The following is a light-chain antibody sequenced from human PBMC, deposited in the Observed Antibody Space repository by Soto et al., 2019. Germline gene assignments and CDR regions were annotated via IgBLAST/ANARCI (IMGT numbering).Light chain of an antibody. CDR3: QQSYSSPIT. Sequence: DIQMSQSPSTLSASVGDRVTITCRASQSISSWLAWYQQKPGKAPKLLISDASSLQSGVPSRFSGSGSGTDFTLTISSLQPEDFATYYCQQSYSSPITFAQGTRLEIK. CDR1: QSISSW. V-gene: IGKV1-39*01. J-gene: IGKJ5*01. CDR2: DAS.